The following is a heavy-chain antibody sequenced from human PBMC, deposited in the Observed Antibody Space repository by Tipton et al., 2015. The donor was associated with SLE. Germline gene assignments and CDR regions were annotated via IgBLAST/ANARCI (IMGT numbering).Heavy chain of an antibody. Sequence: TLSLTCAVYGGSFSGYYWSWIRQPPGKGLEWIGEINHSGSTNYNPSLKSRVTISIDTSKNQFSLKLSSVTAADTAVYYCARGSHVLLDYWGQGTLVTVSS. CDR1: GGSFSGYY. CDR3: ARGSHVLLDY. V-gene: IGHV4-34*01. D-gene: IGHD3-10*01. J-gene: IGHJ4*02. CDR2: INHSGST.